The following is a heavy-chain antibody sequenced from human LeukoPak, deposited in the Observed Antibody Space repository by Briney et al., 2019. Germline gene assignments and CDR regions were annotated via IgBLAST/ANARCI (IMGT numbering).Heavy chain of an antibody. CDR2: ISSSSSTI. CDR1: GFTFSSYS. J-gene: IGHJ4*02. D-gene: IGHD3-22*01. CDR3: ARDVSGHYEYYFDY. Sequence: PGGSLRLSCAASGFTFSSYSMNWVRQAPGKGLEWVSYISSSSSTIYYADSVKGRFTISRDNAENSLYLQMNSLRAEDTAVYYCARDVSGHYEYYFDYWGQGTLVTVSS. V-gene: IGHV3-48*01.